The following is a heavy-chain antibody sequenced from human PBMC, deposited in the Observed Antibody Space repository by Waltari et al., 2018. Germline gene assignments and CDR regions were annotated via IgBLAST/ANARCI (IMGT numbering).Heavy chain of an antibody. J-gene: IGHJ4*02. V-gene: IGHV4-34*02. CDR1: GGSFSGYY. CDR2: INHSAST. CDR3: ARGSGTYYGPLYYFDY. Sequence: QVQLQQWGAGLLKPSETLSLTCAVYGGSFSGYYWSWIRQPPGKGLEWIGEINHSASTNYTPALKSRVTISVDTSKNQFSLKLSSVTAADTAVYYCARGSGTYYGPLYYFDYWGQGTLVTVSS. D-gene: IGHD3-10*01.